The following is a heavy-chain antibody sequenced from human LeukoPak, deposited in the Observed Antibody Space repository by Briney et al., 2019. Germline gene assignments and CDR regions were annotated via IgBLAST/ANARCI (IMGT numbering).Heavy chain of an antibody. V-gene: IGHV3-30-3*01. D-gene: IGHD2-21*02. CDR1: GFTFSSYA. J-gene: IGHJ4*02. CDR2: ISYDGSNK. CDR3: ARETYCGGDCYSAFDY. Sequence: GGSLRLSCAASGFTFSSYAMHWVRQAPGKGLEWVAVISYDGSNKYYADSVKGRFTISRDNSKNTLYLQMNSLRAEDTAVYYCARETYCGGDCYSAFDYWGQGTLVTVSS.